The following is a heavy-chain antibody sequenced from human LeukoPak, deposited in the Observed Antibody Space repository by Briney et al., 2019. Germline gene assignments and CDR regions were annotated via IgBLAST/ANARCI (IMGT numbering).Heavy chain of an antibody. J-gene: IGHJ4*02. CDR1: GFTFSNYA. V-gene: IGHV3-30-3*01. CDR2: ISYDGSSK. CDR3: ARERTGFYIVY. D-gene: IGHD2/OR15-2a*01. Sequence: GGSLRLSCAASGFTFSNYAMHWVRQAPGKGLEWVALISYDGSSKYYADSVKGRFTISRDSSENTLYLQMNSLRADDTAVYNCARERTGFYIVYWGQGTLVTVSS.